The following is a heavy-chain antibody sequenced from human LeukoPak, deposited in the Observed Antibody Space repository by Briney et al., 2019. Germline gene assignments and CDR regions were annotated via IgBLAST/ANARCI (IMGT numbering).Heavy chain of an antibody. CDR2: IKEDGSEK. CDR3: AKAVRGDYDSSGYYFPDYYYYYGMDV. J-gene: IGHJ6*02. Sequence: PGGSLRLSCAASGFTFRTYWMSWVRQAPGKGLEWVANIKEDGSEKYYGDSVKGRFTISRDNAKNSLYLEMNSLRAEDTAVYYCAKAVRGDYDSSGYYFPDYYYYYGMDVWGQGTTVTVSS. D-gene: IGHD3-22*01. CDR1: GFTFRTYW. V-gene: IGHV3-7*03.